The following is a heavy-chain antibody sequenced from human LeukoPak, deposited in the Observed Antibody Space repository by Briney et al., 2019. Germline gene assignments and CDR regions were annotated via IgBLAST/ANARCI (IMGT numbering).Heavy chain of an antibody. CDR1: GFDFNYYT. Sequence: SGGSLRLSCAASGFDFNYYTMAWVRQAPGKGLEWVSSVHNSDGSTYYADSVKGRFTISRDNAKNSLYLQMNSLGPEDTAVYYCARDSGGGTGWYFDLWGRGTLVTASS. V-gene: IGHV3-21*01. CDR3: ARDSGGGTGWYFDL. D-gene: IGHD3-10*01. J-gene: IGHJ2*01. CDR2: VHNSDGST.